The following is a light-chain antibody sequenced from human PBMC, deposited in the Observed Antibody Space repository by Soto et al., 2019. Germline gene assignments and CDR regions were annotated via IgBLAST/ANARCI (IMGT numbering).Light chain of an antibody. V-gene: IGKV2-28*01. Sequence: DIVMTQSPVSLPVTAGEPATISCRSSQSLLQTNGNRYLDWYLQKPGQSPQLLISLAFNLASGVPDRFSGSGSDTDFTLKISRVEAEDVGLYYCMQALQTPFTFGGGTRVEIK. CDR1: QSLLQTNGNRY. J-gene: IGKJ4*01. CDR3: MQALQTPFT. CDR2: LAF.